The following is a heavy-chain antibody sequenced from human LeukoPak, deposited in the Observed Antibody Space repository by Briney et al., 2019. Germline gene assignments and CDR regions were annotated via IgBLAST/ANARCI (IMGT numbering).Heavy chain of an antibody. CDR2: IYYSGST. V-gene: IGHV4-39*01. Sequence: PSDTLSLTCTVSGGSISSSNYFWGWIRQPPGKGLEWIGSIYYSGSTYYNTSLKSRVTISVDTSKNQFSLKLSSVTAADTAVYYCARNYASGTYYDYWGQGTLVTVSS. CDR1: GGSISSSNYF. CDR3: ARNYASGTYYDY. D-gene: IGHD3-10*01. J-gene: IGHJ4*02.